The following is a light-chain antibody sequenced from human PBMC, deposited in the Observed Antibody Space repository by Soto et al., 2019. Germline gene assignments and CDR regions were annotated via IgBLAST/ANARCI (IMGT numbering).Light chain of an antibody. J-gene: IGKJ1*01. CDR1: QTVYRF. CDR2: DAS. Sequence: EIVLTQSPATLSLSPGERATLSCRASQTVYRFLTWYQQKPGQAPSLLIYDASNRATGIPARFSGSGSGTDFSLTISRLEPEDFAVYYCHQYGILPRTFGQGTKVDIK. V-gene: IGKV3-11*01. CDR3: HQYGILPRT.